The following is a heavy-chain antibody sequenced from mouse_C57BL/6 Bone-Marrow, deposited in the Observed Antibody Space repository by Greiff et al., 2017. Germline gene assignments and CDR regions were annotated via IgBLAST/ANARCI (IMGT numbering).Heavy chain of an antibody. CDR3: ARWGITTVVEAMDY. Sequence: VKLQQPGAELVKPGASVKMSCKASGYTFTSYWITWVKQRPGQGLEWIGDIYPGSGSTNYNEKFKSKATLTVDTSSSTAYMQLSSLTSEDSAVYYCARWGITTVVEAMDYWGQGTSVTVSS. J-gene: IGHJ4*01. D-gene: IGHD1-1*01. V-gene: IGHV1-55*01. CDR2: IYPGSGST. CDR1: GYTFTSYW.